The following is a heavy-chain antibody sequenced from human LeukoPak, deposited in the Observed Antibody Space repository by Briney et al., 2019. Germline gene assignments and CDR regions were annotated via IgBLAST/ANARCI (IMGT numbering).Heavy chain of an antibody. J-gene: IGHJ4*02. CDR3: ARGLGPLGYCSSTSCRDY. D-gene: IGHD2-2*01. CDR2: IKEDGSEK. CDR1: GFTFSDYW. V-gene: IGHV3-7*01. Sequence: GGSLRLSCAASGFTFSDYWMTWVRQAPGKGLEWVADIKEDGSEKYYVDSVKGRFTISRDNAKNSLYLQMNSLRAEDTAVYYCARGLGPLGYCSSTSCRDYWGQGTLVTVSS.